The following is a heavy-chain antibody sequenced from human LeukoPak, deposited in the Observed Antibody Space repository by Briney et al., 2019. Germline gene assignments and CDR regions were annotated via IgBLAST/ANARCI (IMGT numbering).Heavy chain of an antibody. CDR3: ARDYDFWSGSDY. CDR1: GYTFVNYG. Sequence: ASVKVSCKASGYTFVNYGISWVRQAPGQGLEWMGWISAYNGNTNYAQKLQGRVTMTTDTSTSTAYMELRSLRSDDTAVYYCARDYDFWSGSDYWGQGTLVTVSS. D-gene: IGHD3-3*01. J-gene: IGHJ4*02. V-gene: IGHV1-18*01. CDR2: ISAYNGNT.